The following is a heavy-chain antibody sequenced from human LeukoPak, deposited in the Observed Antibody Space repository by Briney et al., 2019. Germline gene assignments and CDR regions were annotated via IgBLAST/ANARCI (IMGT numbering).Heavy chain of an antibody. J-gene: IGHJ4*02. CDR1: GFTFSSRDW. CDR2: ISSSSSYI. V-gene: IGHV3-21*01. CDR3: ARDFYSSSSSHYFDN. D-gene: IGHD6-6*01. Sequence: GGSLRLSCVASGFTFSSRDWMTWVRQAPGKGLEWVSSISSSSSYIYYADSVKGRFTISRDNAKNSLYLQMNSLRAEDTAVYYCARDFYSSSSSHYFDNWGQGTLVTVSS.